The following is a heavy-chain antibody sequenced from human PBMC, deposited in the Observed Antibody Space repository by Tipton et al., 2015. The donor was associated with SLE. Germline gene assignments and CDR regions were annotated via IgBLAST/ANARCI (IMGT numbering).Heavy chain of an antibody. CDR2: ISYDGNNK. CDR3: AKDWYTSGWYYYYYMDV. V-gene: IGHV3-30*18. CDR1: GFTFRTYV. Sequence: SLRLSCAASGFTFRTYVMYWVRQAPGKGLEWVAVISYDGNNKDYADSVKGRFTISRDNSKNTLYLQMNSLRAEDAAVYYCAKDWYTSGWYYYYYMDVWGKGTTVTVSS. J-gene: IGHJ6*03. D-gene: IGHD6-19*01.